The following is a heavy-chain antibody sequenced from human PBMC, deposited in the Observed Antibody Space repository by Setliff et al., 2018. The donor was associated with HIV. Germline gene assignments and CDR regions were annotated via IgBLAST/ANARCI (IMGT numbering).Heavy chain of an antibody. CDR3: ARDNPSAHWSDP. CDR1: GVSITSYY. J-gene: IGHJ5*02. CDR2: IYFSGGT. Sequence: SETLSLTCTVSGVSITSYYWSWIRQSPGKGLEWIGYIYFSGGTHYNPSLKSRITISVDRSKNQFSLKLSSVTPADTAIYYCARDNPSAHWSDPWGQGTLVTVSS. V-gene: IGHV4-59*01.